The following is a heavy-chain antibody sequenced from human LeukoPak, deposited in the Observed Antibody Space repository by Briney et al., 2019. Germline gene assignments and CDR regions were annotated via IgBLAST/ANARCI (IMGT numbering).Heavy chain of an antibody. V-gene: IGHV3-30*18. D-gene: IGHD3-22*01. CDR2: TSYDGSNK. CDR3: AKDIAPMIVVVMTYGIDV. CDR1: GFTFSSYG. J-gene: IGHJ6*02. Sequence: GGSLRLSCAASGFTFSSYGMHWVRQAPGKGLEWVAVTSYDGSNKYYADSVKGRFTISRDNSKNTLYLQMNSLRAEDTALYYCAKDIAPMIVVVMTYGIDVWGQGTTVTVSS.